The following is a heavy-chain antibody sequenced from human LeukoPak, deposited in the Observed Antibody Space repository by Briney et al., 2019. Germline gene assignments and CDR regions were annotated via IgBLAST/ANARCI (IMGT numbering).Heavy chain of an antibody. CDR1: GFTFSGYA. CDR3: AKIGDYYDSSGYLRYFDY. J-gene: IGHJ4*02. Sequence: PGGPLTLSCAASGFTFSGYAMSWVRQAPGKGLEWVSAISGSGGSTYYADSVKGRFTISRDNSKNALYLQMNSLRAEDTAVYYCAKIGDYYDSSGYLRYFDYWGQGTLVTVSS. CDR2: ISGSGGST. D-gene: IGHD3-22*01. V-gene: IGHV3-23*01.